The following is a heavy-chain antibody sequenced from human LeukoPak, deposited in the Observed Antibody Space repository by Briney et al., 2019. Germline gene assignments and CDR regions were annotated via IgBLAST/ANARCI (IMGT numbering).Heavy chain of an antibody. CDR3: ARVALECSSTTCYTHAHTDY. CDR2: INPSGGST. D-gene: IGHD2-2*02. J-gene: IGHJ4*02. V-gene: IGHV1-46*01. Sequence: ASVKVSCKASGYTFISYYMHWVRQAPGQGLDWMGIINPSGGSTSYAKKFQGRVTMTRDMSTSTVYMELSSLRSEDTAVYYCARVALECSSTTCYTHAHTDYWGQGSLVTVSS. CDR1: GYTFISYY.